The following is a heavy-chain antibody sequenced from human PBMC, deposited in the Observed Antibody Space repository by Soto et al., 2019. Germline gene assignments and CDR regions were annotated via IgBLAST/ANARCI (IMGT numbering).Heavy chain of an antibody. D-gene: IGHD2-15*01. Sequence: LRPSYIASGFTFSSNGMHWVRRAPGKGLEWGAVISYDGSNKYYADSVKGRFTISRDNSKNTLYLQMNSLRAEDTALYYCAKKSQTPSPQRGFFDCWGQGTEVTVS. J-gene: IGHJ4*02. CDR2: ISYDGSNK. CDR3: AKKSQTPSPQRGFFDC. CDR1: GFTFSSNG. V-gene: IGHV3-30*18.